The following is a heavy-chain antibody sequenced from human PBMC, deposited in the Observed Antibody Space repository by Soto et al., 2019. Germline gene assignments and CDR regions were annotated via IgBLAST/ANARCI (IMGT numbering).Heavy chain of an antibody. D-gene: IGHD3-3*01. CDR3: ARWVTPGTIFGVVIITSYWYFDL. V-gene: IGHV3-53*01. J-gene: IGHJ2*01. CDR2: IYSGGST. Sequence: LRLSCAASWFTFSINYMIWVRQAPGKGLEWVSVIYSGGSTYYADSVKGRFTISRDNSKNTLYLQMNSLRAEDTAVYYCARWVTPGTIFGVVIITSYWYFDLWGRGTLVTVSS. CDR1: WFTFSINY.